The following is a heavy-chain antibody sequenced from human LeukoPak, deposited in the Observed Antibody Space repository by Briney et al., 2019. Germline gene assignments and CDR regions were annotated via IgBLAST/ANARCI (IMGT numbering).Heavy chain of an antibody. Sequence: SSETLSLTCSVSGGSISSNKDYWGWIRQPPGKGLEWIASIYYSGPTFYNPSLKSRVTISIDTSKNQFSLNLNSATAADTAVYFCARGYCSSTSCYGQNDYGMAVWGQGTTVTVSS. CDR2: IYYSGPT. CDR1: GGSISSNKDY. J-gene: IGHJ6*02. D-gene: IGHD2-2*01. V-gene: IGHV4-39*07. CDR3: ARGYCSSTSCYGQNDYGMAV.